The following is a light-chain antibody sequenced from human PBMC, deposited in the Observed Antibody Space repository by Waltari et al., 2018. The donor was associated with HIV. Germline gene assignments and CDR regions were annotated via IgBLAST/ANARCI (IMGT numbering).Light chain of an antibody. CDR1: STDAGDYNV. V-gene: IGLV2-14*03. J-gene: IGLJ1*01. CDR3: SSCTSDSTYV. Sequence: QSALTQPAPVSGSPGQSITIPCTGTSTDAGDYNVVRWYQQHPGNAPKLMIFHVSNRPSGVSTRFSGSKAGNTASLTISALQAEDEADYYCSSCTSDSTYVFGTGTQVTLL. CDR2: HVS.